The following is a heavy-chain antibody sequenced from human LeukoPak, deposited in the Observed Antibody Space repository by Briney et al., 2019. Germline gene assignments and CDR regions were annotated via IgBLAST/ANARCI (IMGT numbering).Heavy chain of an antibody. J-gene: IGHJ4*02. CDR1: GGSISSYY. V-gene: IGHV4-59*08. CDR3: ARCLSRGVITFDFDY. D-gene: IGHD3-10*01. Sequence: SETLSLSCTVSGGSISSYYWSWIRQPPGKGLEWIGSIYHSGSTYYNPSLKSRVTISVDTSKNQFSLKLRSVTAADTAVYYCARCLSRGVITFDFDYWGQGTLVTVSS. CDR2: IYHSGST.